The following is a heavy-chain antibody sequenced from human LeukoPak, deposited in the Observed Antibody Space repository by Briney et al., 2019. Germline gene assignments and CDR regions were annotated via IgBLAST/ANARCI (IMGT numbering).Heavy chain of an antibody. V-gene: IGHV1-8*01. D-gene: IGHD3-10*01. CDR3: ARDFTMVRGAYNWFDP. J-gene: IGHJ5*02. CDR1: GYTFTTYD. CDR2: MNSISGNT. Sequence: ASVKVSCKASGYTFTTYDINWVRQAPGQGLEWMGWMNSISGNTGYAQKFQGRVTMTRDTSISTAYMELSSLTSEDTAVYYCARDFTMVRGAYNWFDPWGQGTLVTVSS.